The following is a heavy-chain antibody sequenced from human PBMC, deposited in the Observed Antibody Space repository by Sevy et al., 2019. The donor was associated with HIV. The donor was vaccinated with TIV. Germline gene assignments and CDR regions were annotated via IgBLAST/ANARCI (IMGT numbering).Heavy chain of an antibody. CDR2: IWYDGSNK. CDR1: GFTFSSYG. J-gene: IGHJ2*01. CDR3: AKVVVALGYFDL. Sequence: GGSLRLSCAASGFTFSSYGMHWVRQAPGKGLEWVAVIWYDGSNKYYADSVKGRFTISRDNSKNTLYLQMNSLRAEDTAVYYCAKVVVALGYFDLWGRGTLVTVSS. D-gene: IGHD2-21*01. V-gene: IGHV3-33*06.